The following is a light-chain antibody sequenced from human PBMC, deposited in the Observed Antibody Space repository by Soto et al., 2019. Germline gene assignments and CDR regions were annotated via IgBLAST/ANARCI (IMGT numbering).Light chain of an antibody. J-gene: IGLJ1*01. CDR1: SSDVGGYNY. V-gene: IGLV2-14*01. CDR2: EVS. CDR3: SSFTNTITRYA. Sequence: QSALTQPASVSGSPGQSITISCTGTSSDVGGYNYVSWFQHHPGKAPKLIIYEVSYRPSGFSNRFSGSKSGDTASLTISGLQAEDEADYYCSSFTNTITRYAFGTGTKLTVL.